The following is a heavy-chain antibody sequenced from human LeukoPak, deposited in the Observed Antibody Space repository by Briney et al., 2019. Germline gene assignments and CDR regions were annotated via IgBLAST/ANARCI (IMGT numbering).Heavy chain of an antibody. V-gene: IGHV5-51*01. Sequence: GESLKISCKGSGYSFTSYWIGWVRQMPGKGLEWMGIIYPGDSDTRYSPSFQGQVTISADKSISTAYLQWSSLKASDTAMYYCARQGGYGRSPYYYYYYYMDVWGKGTTVTVSS. CDR1: GYSFTSYW. J-gene: IGHJ6*03. CDR2: IYPGDSDT. D-gene: IGHD5-12*01. CDR3: ARQGGYGRSPYYYYYYYMDV.